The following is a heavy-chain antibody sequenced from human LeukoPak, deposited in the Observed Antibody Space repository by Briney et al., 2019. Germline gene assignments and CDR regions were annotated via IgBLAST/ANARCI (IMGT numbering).Heavy chain of an antibody. D-gene: IGHD2-2*01. CDR1: GFAFSSHG. CDR3: GKDLGSSARYLDRVDY. J-gene: IGHJ4*02. CDR2: IWYDGSEK. V-gene: IGHV3-33*06. Sequence: GGSLRLSCGASGFAFSSHGMPWVRQAPGKGLEWLTIIWYDGSEKYYADSVKGRFTVSRDNSKNIVFLQMNSLRDEDTAVYYCGKDLGSSARYLDRVDYWGQGTLVTVSS.